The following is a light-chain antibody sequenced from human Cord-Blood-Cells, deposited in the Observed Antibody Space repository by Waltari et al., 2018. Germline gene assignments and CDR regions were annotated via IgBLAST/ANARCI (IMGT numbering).Light chain of an antibody. J-gene: IGLJ7*01. Sequence: QSVLTQPPSVSGAPGQRVTISCTGSSSHIGAGYDVHWYQQLPGTAPKLLIYGNSNRPSGVPDRFSGSKSGTSASLAITGLQAEDEADYYCQSYDSSLSDAVFGGGTQLTVL. V-gene: IGLV1-40*01. CDR2: GNS. CDR3: QSYDSSLSDAV. CDR1: SSHIGAGYD.